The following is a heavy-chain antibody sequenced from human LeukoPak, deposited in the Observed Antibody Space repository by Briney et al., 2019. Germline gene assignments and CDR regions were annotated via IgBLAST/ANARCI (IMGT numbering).Heavy chain of an antibody. J-gene: IGHJ4*02. D-gene: IGHD3-10*01. CDR1: GYTFTSYD. Sequence: GASVKVSCKASGYTFTSYDINWVRQATGQGLEWMGWMNPNSGNTGYAQKFQGRVTITRNTSISTAYMELSSLRSEDTAVFYCARSGGSGSYYRFGYWGQGTLVTVSS. CDR3: ARSGGSGSYYRFGY. V-gene: IGHV1-8*03. CDR2: MNPNSGNT.